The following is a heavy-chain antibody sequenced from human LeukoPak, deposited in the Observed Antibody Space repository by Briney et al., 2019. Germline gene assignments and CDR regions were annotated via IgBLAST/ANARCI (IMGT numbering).Heavy chain of an antibody. Sequence: LETLSLTCTVSGGSISRYYWSWIRQPAGEGLEWIGRISASGSTNYAPSLRSRITMSVDTSTKQFSLKLSSVTAADTAMYYCARDRYDSVYNWFDPWGQGTLVTVSS. CDR3: ARDRYDSVYNWFDP. D-gene: IGHD3-22*01. V-gene: IGHV4-4*07. J-gene: IGHJ5*02. CDR2: ISASGST. CDR1: GGSISRYY.